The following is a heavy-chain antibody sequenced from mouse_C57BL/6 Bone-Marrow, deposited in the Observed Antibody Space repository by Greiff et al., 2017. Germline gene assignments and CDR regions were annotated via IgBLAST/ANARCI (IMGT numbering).Heavy chain of an antibody. J-gene: IGHJ1*03. D-gene: IGHD1-1*01. CDR3: ARRVTTVWYFDV. V-gene: IGHV1-81*01. Sequence: VKVVESGAELARPGASVKLSCKASGYTFTSYGISWVKQRTGQGLEWIGEIYPRSGNTYYNEKFKGKATLTADKSSSTAYMELRSLTSEDSAVYFCARRVTTVWYFDVWGTGTTVTVSS. CDR2: IYPRSGNT. CDR1: GYTFTSYG.